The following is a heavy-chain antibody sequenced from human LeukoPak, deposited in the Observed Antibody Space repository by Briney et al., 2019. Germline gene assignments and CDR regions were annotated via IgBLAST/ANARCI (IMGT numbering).Heavy chain of an antibody. V-gene: IGHV4-34*01. Sequence: SETLSLTCAVYGGSFSGYYWSWIRQPPGKGLEWIGEINHSGSTNYNPSLKSRVTISVDTSKNQFSLKLNSVTAADTAVYYCASTYCSSTSCRFIDYWGQGTLVTVSS. D-gene: IGHD2-2*01. J-gene: IGHJ4*02. CDR1: GGSFSGYY. CDR3: ASTYCSSTSCRFIDY. CDR2: INHSGST.